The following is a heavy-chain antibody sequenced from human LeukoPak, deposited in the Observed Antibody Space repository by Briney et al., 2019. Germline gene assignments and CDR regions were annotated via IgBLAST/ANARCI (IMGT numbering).Heavy chain of an antibody. CDR1: GFTFSSYA. J-gene: IGHJ4*02. Sequence: GGSLRLSCAASGFTFSSYAVSWVRQAPGKGLEWVSAFSGGGDSYYADSVKGRFTISRDNSKKILYLQMNSLRAEDTAVYYCGKEVERHFDLKYWGQGTLVTVSS. V-gene: IGHV3-23*01. CDR2: FSGGGDS. CDR3: GKEVERHFDLKY.